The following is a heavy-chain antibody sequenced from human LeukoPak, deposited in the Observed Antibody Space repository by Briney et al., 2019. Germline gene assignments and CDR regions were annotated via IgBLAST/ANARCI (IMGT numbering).Heavy chain of an antibody. CDR1: GYTFTGYY. CDR2: INPNSGDT. J-gene: IGHJ6*02. V-gene: IGHV1-2*02. CDR3: ARVRTIIRGVIPGMDV. D-gene: IGHD3-10*01. Sequence: RASVKVSCKASGYTFTGYYMHWVRQAPGQGLEWMGWINPNSGDTNYAQKFQGRVTMTRDTSISTAYMELSRLRSDDTAVYYCARVRTIIRGVIPGMDVWGHGTTVTVSS.